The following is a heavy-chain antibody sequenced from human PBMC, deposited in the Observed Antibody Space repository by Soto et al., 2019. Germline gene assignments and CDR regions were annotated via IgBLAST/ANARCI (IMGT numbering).Heavy chain of an antibody. CDR1: GYTFTNYY. J-gene: IGHJ4*02. V-gene: IGHV1-46*04. D-gene: IGHD2-15*01. CDR3: ARDHSAANGVLDH. Sequence: ASVKVSCKASGYTFTNYYLHWVRQAPGQGLEWVGMINPSARSASYAQKLRGRLTMDRDTSTTTVYMGLSRLTFEDTAVYFCARDHSAANGVLDHWGQGPLVTVSS. CDR2: INPSARSA.